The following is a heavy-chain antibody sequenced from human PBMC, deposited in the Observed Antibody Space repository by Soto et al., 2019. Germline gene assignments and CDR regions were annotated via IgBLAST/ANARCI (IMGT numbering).Heavy chain of an antibody. CDR3: ARVRSADSGSYYILDH. V-gene: IGHV4-30-2*01. D-gene: IGHD3-10*01. CDR2: IYESGNT. CDR1: GASISTGGYS. J-gene: IGHJ4*02. Sequence: PSETLSLTCTVSGASISTGGYSWTWIRQPPGRGLEWIGYIYESGNTYYNSSLESRVTISLDMSKNQFSLKLSSVTAADTAVYYCARVRSADSGSYYILDHWGQGSLVTVSS.